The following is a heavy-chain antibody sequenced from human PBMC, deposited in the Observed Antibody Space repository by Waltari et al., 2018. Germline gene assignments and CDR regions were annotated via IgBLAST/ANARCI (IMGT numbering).Heavy chain of an antibody. CDR3: ARVFSIFGVISGEDV. CDR2: TSGSGTTI. D-gene: IGHD3-3*01. J-gene: IGHJ6*02. V-gene: IGHV3-11*04. CDR1: GFTFSDHH. Sequence: QVQLVESGVGLVKPGGSLRLSCAASGFTFSDHHMTWIRQAPGKGLEWVSTTSGSGTTIYYADSVKGRFTVSRDNSKNSLFLLMNSLRADDTALYYCARVFSIFGVISGEDVWGQGTTVTVSS.